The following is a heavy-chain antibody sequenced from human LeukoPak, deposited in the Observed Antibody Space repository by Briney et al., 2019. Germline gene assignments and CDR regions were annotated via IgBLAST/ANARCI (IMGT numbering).Heavy chain of an antibody. J-gene: IGHJ6*03. CDR1: GGTFSKCA. Sequence: ASVKVSCKASGGTFSKCAISWVRQAPGQGLEWMGGIVPIFGLANYAQKFQGRVTITADEVTSTAYIELSSLRSEDTAVYYCARNRPERHENYYYYYYMDVWGKGTTVTVSS. D-gene: IGHD2/OR15-2a*01. CDR3: ARNRPERHENYYYYYYMDV. CDR2: IVPIFGLA. V-gene: IGHV1-69*13.